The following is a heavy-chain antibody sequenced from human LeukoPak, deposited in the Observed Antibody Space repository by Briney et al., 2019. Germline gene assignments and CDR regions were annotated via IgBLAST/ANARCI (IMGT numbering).Heavy chain of an antibody. V-gene: IGHV1-8*01. CDR3: ARGYCSSTSCYWVWFDP. Sequence: ASVKVSCKASGYTFTSYDINWVRQATGQGLEWMGWMNPNRGNTGYAQKFQGRVTMTRNTSISTAYMELSSLRSEDTAVYYCARGYCSSTSCYWVWFDPWGQGTLVTVSS. CDR2: MNPNRGNT. D-gene: IGHD2-2*01. J-gene: IGHJ5*02. CDR1: GYTFTSYD.